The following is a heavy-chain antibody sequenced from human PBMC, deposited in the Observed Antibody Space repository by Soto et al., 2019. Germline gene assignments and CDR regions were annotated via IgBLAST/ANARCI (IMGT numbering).Heavy chain of an antibody. V-gene: IGHV4-59*01. D-gene: IGHD6-19*01. Sequence: PSETLSLTCTVSGGSISSYYWNWIRQPPGKGLEWIGYIYYSGSTKYNPSLKSRVTISADTSNDQFSLKLSSVTAADTAVYYCARDRYSNGWVDYWVQGTLVTVSS. CDR3: ARDRYSNGWVDY. CDR1: GGSISSYY. CDR2: IYYSGST. J-gene: IGHJ4*02.